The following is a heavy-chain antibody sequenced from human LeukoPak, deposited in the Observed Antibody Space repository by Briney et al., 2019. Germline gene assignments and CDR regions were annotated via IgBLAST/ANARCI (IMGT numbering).Heavy chain of an antibody. CDR3: ARVGYYYDSSGST. CDR2: IIPIFGTA. V-gene: IGHV1-69*05. Sequence: SVKVSCKASGGAFSSYAISWVRQAPGQGLEWTGGIIPIFGTANYAQKFRGRVTITTDESTSTAYMELSSLRSEDTAVYYCARVGYYYDSSGSTWGQGTLVTVSS. CDR1: GGAFSSYA. D-gene: IGHD3-22*01. J-gene: IGHJ5*02.